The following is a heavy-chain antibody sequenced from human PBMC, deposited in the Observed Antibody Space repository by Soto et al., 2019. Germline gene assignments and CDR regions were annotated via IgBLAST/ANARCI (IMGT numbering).Heavy chain of an antibody. D-gene: IGHD3-3*01. CDR2: IYWDDDK. CDR3: AHRVLRTVFGLVTTTAIYFDF. Sequence: QITLNESGPTQVKPRQTLTLTCTFSGFSLTTSGVGVGWIRQSPGKAPEWLALIYWDDDKRYSPSLKSRLTITKDTSEHPGVPTMADLDPAATATYSCAHRVLRTVFGLVTTTAIYFDFWGQGTPVAVSS. J-gene: IGHJ4*02. CDR1: GFSLTTSGVG. V-gene: IGHV2-5*02.